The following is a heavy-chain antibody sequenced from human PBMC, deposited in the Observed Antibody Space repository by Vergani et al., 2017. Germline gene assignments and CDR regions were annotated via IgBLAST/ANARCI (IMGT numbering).Heavy chain of an antibody. CDR2: IYYSGST. J-gene: IGHJ6*03. CDR3: AGVQGFGELYYYYYMDV. V-gene: IGHV4-61*10. Sequence: QVQLQESGPGLVKPSQTLSLTCTVSGGSISSGSYYWSWIRQPAGKGLEWIGYIYYSGSTNYNPSLKSRVTISVDTSKNQFSLKVSSVAAADTAVYYCAGVQGFGELYYYYYMDVWGKGTTVTVSS. CDR1: GGSISSGSYY. D-gene: IGHD3-10*01.